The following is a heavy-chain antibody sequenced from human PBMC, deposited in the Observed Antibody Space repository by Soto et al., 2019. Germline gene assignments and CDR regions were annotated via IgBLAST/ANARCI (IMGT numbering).Heavy chain of an antibody. Sequence: QVQLVQSGAEVKKPGSSVKVSCKASGGTFSRYAINWVRQAPGHGLEWMGGIIPLFGKANYAQKFQGRVTITADESASTAHMELRSLRSEDTAVYYCARDYGHDCGGGNCYFYFWGQGTLVTVSS. D-gene: IGHD2-15*01. CDR3: ARDYGHDCGGGNCYFYF. V-gene: IGHV1-69*01. J-gene: IGHJ4*02. CDR2: IIPLFGKA. CDR1: GGTFSRYA.